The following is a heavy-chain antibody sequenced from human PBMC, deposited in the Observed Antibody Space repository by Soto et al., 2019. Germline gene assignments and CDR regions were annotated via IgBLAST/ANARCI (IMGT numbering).Heavy chain of an antibody. D-gene: IGHD2-2*01. CDR3: ARGGPYCSSTSCYPYYYYGMDV. CDR2: IYTSGST. CDR1: GGSISSYY. V-gene: IGHV4-4*07. J-gene: IGHJ6*02. Sequence: QVQLQESGPGLVKPSETLSLTCTVSGGSISSYYWSWIRQPAGKGLEWIGRIYTSGSTNYNPSLKSRVTMSVDTAKNQFSLKLSSVTAADTAVYYCARGGPYCSSTSCYPYYYYGMDVWGQGTTVIVSS.